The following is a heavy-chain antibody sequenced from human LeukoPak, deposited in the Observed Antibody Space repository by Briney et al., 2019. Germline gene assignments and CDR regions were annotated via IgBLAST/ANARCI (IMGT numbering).Heavy chain of an antibody. D-gene: IGHD3-22*01. Sequence: GGSLRLSCAASGFTFSSYAMHWVRQAPGKGLEWVAFIRYDGSNKYYADSVKGRFTISGDNAKNSLYLQMNSLRAEDTAVYYCARKLRVVITDAFDIWGQGTMVTVSS. CDR2: IRYDGSNK. CDR1: GFTFSSYA. CDR3: ARKLRVVITDAFDI. J-gene: IGHJ3*02. V-gene: IGHV3-30*04.